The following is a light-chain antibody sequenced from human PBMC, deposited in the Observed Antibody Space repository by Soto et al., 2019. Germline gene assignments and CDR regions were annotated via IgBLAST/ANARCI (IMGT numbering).Light chain of an antibody. CDR3: TSYTGSSTLPFV. V-gene: IGLV2-14*03. Sequence: QSALTQPASVSGSPGQSITISCTATSSDVGGYNYVSWYQQHPDKAPKLIIYDVSNRPSGVSNRFSGSKSGNTASLTISGLQAKDEADYYCTSYTGSSTLPFVFGSGTKLTVL. CDR1: SSDVGGYNY. J-gene: IGLJ1*01. CDR2: DVS.